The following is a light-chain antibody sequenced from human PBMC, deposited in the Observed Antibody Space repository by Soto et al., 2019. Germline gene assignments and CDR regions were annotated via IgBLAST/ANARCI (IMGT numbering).Light chain of an antibody. Sequence: QSVLTQPPSASGTPGQRVTISCSGSSSNIGSNTVNWYQHLPGTAPKLLIYSNNQRPSGVPDRFSGSKSGTSASLAISGLQSVDDADDYCAAWDDSLNGPGVVFGGGTKVTVL. CDR2: SNN. CDR3: AAWDDSLNGPGVV. V-gene: IGLV1-44*01. CDR1: SSNIGSNT. J-gene: IGLJ2*01.